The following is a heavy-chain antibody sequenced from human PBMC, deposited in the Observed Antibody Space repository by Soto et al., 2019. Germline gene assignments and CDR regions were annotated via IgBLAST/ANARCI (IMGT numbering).Heavy chain of an antibody. CDR1: GDPISTVDYF. CDR3: ARGRYCLTGRCFPNWFDS. V-gene: IGHV4-30-4*01. Sequence: SETLSLTCSVSGDPISTVDYFWAWIRQPPGQALEYIGYIYKSATTYYNPSFESRVAISLDTSKSQFSLNVTSVTAADTAVYFCARGRYCLTGRCFPNWFDSWGQGTLVTVSS. D-gene: IGHD2-15*01. J-gene: IGHJ5*01. CDR2: IYKSATT.